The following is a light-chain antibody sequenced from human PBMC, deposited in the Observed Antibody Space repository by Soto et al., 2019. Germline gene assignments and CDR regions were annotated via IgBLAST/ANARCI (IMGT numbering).Light chain of an antibody. CDR3: QQRSNWRT. J-gene: IGKJ1*01. V-gene: IGKV3-11*01. CDR1: QSVSSC. Sequence: EIVLTQSPATLSLSPGERATLSCRASQSVSSCLAWYQQKPGQAPRLLIYDASNRATGIPARFSGSGSGTDFTLTISSLEPEDFAVYYCQQRSNWRTFGQGTKVDIK. CDR2: DAS.